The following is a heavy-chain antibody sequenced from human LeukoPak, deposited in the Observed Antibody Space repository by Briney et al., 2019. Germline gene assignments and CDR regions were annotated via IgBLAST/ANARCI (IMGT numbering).Heavy chain of an antibody. V-gene: IGHV3-21*01. CDR2: IGTSSTFI. CDR3: ARADCSSSTCYLRGSWFDP. CDR1: GFSPGSYD. J-gene: IGHJ5*02. Sequence: GGSLTLSCTPSGFSPGSYDMNWVRQPPGKSLGWFYTIGTSSTFIYYTYSLKGRFTISRDNAKNSLYLQMNSLSAEDTAVYYCARADCSSSTCYLRGSWFDPWGQGTLVTVSS. D-gene: IGHD2/OR15-2a*01.